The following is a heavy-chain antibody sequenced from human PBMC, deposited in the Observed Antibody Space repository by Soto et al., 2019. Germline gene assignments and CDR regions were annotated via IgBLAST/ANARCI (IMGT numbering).Heavy chain of an antibody. J-gene: IGHJ4*02. CDR2: INTYNGNT. CDR1: GYPFTTYG. Sequence: QVQLVQSGAEVKKPGASVKVSCKSSGYPFTTYGISWVRQAPGQGLEWMGWINTYNGNTNYAQKLQGRVTMTTDTSTSTAYMERRSLRSDDTAVYSWAREGASGRGGLDYWGQGTLVTVSS. CDR3: AREGASGRGGLDY. V-gene: IGHV1-18*01. D-gene: IGHD6-19*01.